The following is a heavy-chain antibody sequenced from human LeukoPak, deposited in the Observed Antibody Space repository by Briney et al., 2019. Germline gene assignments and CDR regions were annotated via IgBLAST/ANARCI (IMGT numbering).Heavy chain of an antibody. Sequence: ASVKVSCKASGYSLNAYYIHWVRQAPGQGLEWMGWINPSSGGTKYAQKFQGRVTMARDTSISTTYMELTRLTSDDTAVYYCAEGYPGYWGQGTLVTVSS. D-gene: IGHD6-13*01. J-gene: IGHJ4*02. CDR1: GYSLNAYY. V-gene: IGHV1-2*02. CDR2: INPSSGGT. CDR3: AEGYPGY.